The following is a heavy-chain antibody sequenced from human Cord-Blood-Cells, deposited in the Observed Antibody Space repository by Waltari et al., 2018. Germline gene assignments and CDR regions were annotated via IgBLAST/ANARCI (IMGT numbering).Heavy chain of an antibody. Sequence: EVQLVESGGGLVKPGGSLRLSCAASGFTFSSYRMNWVRQAPGKRLEWVSSINSSSSYLYYADSVKGRFTISRDNAKNSLYLQMNSLRAEDTAVYYCAISGDSGSYYFDYWGQGTLVTVSS. CDR1: GFTFSSYR. CDR2: INSSSSYL. V-gene: IGHV3-21*01. D-gene: IGHD1-26*01. J-gene: IGHJ4*02. CDR3: AISGDSGSYYFDY.